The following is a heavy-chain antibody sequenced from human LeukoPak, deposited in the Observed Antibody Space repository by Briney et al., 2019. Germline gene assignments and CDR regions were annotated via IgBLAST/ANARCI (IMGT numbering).Heavy chain of an antibody. J-gene: IGHJ4*02. V-gene: IGHV4-59*01. D-gene: IGHD3-10*01. CDR3: ARDRVRGYFDY. CDR2: IYYSGST. CDR1: GGSISSYY. Sequence: KPSETLSLTCTVSGGSISSYYWSWIRQPPGKGLEWIGYIYYSGSTNYNPSLKSRVTISVDTSKNQFSLKLSSVTAADTAVYYCARDRVRGYFDYWGQGTLVTVSS.